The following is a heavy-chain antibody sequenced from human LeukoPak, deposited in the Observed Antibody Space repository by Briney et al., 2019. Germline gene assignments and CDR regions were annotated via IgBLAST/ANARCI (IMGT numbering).Heavy chain of an antibody. V-gene: IGHV3-23*01. J-gene: IGHJ4*02. CDR1: GITLSNYG. CDR2: ISDSGGRT. D-gene: IGHD3-22*01. Sequence: GGSLRLSCAVSGITLSNYGMSWVRQAPGKGLEWVAGISDSGGRTNYADSVKGRFTISRENPKRTMYLQMNSLRAEDTAVYFCAKRGVVIRVILVGFHREAYYFDSWGQGALVTVSS. CDR3: AKRGVVIRVILVGFHREAYYFDS.